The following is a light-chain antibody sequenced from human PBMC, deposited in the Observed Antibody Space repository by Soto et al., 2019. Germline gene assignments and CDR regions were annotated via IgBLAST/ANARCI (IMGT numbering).Light chain of an antibody. J-gene: IGKJ5*01. Sequence: EIVLTQSPGTLSLSPGDGATLSCRASQSVSRSSLAWYQHKPGQAPRLLVYGASSRATGVPDRFSGSGSGTDFTLTISRLEPEDFAVYYCQKRGNWPHFGQGTRLEIK. CDR2: GAS. V-gene: IGKV3D-20*02. CDR3: QKRGNWPH. CDR1: QSVSRSS.